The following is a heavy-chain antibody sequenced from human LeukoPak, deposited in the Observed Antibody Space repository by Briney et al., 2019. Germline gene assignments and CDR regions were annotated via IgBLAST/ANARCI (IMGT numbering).Heavy chain of an antibody. D-gene: IGHD2-2*01. CDR1: GFTFSNHW. V-gene: IGHV3-7*01. J-gene: IGHJ4*02. CDR3: ARYCSSATCIDS. CDR2: IKEDGSEE. Sequence: GGSLRLSCAASGFTFSNHWMSRVRQAPGKGLDWVANIKEDGSEERYADSVKGRVSISRDDAKNSLLLQMNSLRAEDTAVYYCARYCSSATCIDSWGQGTLVTVSS.